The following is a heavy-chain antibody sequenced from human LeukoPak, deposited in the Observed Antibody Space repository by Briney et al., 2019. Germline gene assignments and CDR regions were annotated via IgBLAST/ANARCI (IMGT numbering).Heavy chain of an antibody. Sequence: SETLSLTCAVYGGSFSGYYWSRIRQPPGKGLEWIGEINHSGSTNYNPSLKSRVTISVDTSKNQFSLKLSSVTAADTAVYYCARGLGSSGWQYFDYWGQGTLVTVSS. CDR3: ARGLGSSGWQYFDY. V-gene: IGHV4-34*01. CDR2: INHSGST. D-gene: IGHD6-19*01. CDR1: GGSFSGYY. J-gene: IGHJ4*02.